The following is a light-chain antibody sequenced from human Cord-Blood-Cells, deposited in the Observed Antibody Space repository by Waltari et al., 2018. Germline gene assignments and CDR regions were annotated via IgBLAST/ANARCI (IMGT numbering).Light chain of an antibody. CDR2: DFS. CDR3: SSYTSSSTWV. CDR1: SSDVGGYNY. Sequence: QSALTQPASVSGSPGQSITISCTGTSSDVGGYNYVSWYQQPPGKAPKLMIYDFSKRPSGVSNRFSGSKSGNTASLTISGLQAEDEADYYCSSYTSSSTWVFGGGTKLTVL. V-gene: IGLV2-14*01. J-gene: IGLJ3*02.